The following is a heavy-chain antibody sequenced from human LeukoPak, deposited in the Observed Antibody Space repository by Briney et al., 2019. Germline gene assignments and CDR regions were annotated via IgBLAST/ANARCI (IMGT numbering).Heavy chain of an antibody. CDR3: ARDPRRRDGYNYYFDGMDV. Sequence: GGSLRLSCAASGFTFSSYWISWVRQAPGKGLEWVANINQDGSVKYYVDSVKGRFTISRDNAKNSLYMQMNSLRDEDTAVYYCARDPRRRDGYNYYFDGMDVWGQGTTVTVSS. D-gene: IGHD5-24*01. J-gene: IGHJ6*02. CDR2: INQDGSVK. CDR1: GFTFSSYW. V-gene: IGHV3-7*04.